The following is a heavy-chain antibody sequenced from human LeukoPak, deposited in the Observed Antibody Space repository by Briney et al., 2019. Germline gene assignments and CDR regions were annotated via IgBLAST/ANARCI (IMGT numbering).Heavy chain of an antibody. D-gene: IGHD5-24*01. CDR1: GGSISSGDYY. CDR2: IYYSGST. CDR3: ARARDGFLDY. Sequence: NTSQTQSLTCTVSGGSISSGDYYWSWIRQPPGKGLEWIGYIYYSGSTYYNPSLKSRVTISVDTSKNQFSLKLSSVTAADTAVYYRARARDGFLDYWGQGTLVTVSS. J-gene: IGHJ4*02. V-gene: IGHV4-30-4*08.